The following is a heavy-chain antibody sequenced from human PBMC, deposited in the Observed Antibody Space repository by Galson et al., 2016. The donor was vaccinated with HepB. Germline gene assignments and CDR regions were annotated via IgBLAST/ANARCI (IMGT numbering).Heavy chain of an antibody. V-gene: IGHV3-23*01. J-gene: IGHJ2*01. CDR2: ITRSGGDT. Sequence: SLRLSCAASGFTFNTFSMNWVRQAPGKGLEWVSSITRSGGDTHYADSVKGRFTISRDNSKNTLYLQMNSLRPEDTALYYCAKDHHDYGDSWYFDLWGRGTLVTVSS. CDR1: GFTFNTFS. D-gene: IGHD4-17*01. CDR3: AKDHHDYGDSWYFDL.